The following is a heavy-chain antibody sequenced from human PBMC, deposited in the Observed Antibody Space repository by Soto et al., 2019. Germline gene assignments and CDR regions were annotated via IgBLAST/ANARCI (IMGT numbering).Heavy chain of an antibody. CDR3: ARQRSSLAGPDY. Sequence: GESLKISCKGSGYSFTTYWIAWVRQMPGKGLEWVGIIYPDDSDTRYSPSFQGHVTISADKSINTAYLQWSSLKASDTAMYFCARQRSSLAGPDYWGQGTLVTFSS. D-gene: IGHD6-19*01. J-gene: IGHJ4*02. CDR2: IYPDDSDT. V-gene: IGHV5-51*01. CDR1: GYSFTTYW.